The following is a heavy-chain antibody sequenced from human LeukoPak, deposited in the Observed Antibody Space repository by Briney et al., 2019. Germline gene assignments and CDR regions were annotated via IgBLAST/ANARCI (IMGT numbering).Heavy chain of an antibody. CDR2: ISGDGGST. CDR3: AKDGFFGIAGNWFDP. CDR1: GFTFDDYA. J-gene: IGHJ5*02. D-gene: IGHD6-13*01. V-gene: IGHV3-43*02. Sequence: GGSLRLSCAASGFTFDDYAMHWVRQAPGKGLEWVSLISGDGGSTYYADSVKGRFTISRDNSKNSLYLQMNSLRTEDTALYYCAKDGFFGIAGNWFDPWGQGILVTVSS.